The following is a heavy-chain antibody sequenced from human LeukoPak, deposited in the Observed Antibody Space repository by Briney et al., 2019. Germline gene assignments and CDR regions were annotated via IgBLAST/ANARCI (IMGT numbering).Heavy chain of an antibody. CDR2: IIPIFGTA. CDR3: AREPYGSGSFSDAFDI. Sequence: SVKVSCKASGGTFSSYAISWVRQAPGQGLEWMGGIIPIFGTANYAQKFQDRVTITADESTSTAYMELSSLRSEDTAVYYCAREPYGSGSFSDAFDIWGQGTMVTVSS. J-gene: IGHJ3*02. CDR1: GGTFSSYA. D-gene: IGHD3-10*01. V-gene: IGHV1-69*13.